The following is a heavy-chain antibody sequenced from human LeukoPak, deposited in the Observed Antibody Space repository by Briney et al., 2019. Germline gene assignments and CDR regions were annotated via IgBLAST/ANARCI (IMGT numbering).Heavy chain of an antibody. Sequence: SVKVSCKASGGTFSSYAISWVRQAPGQGLEWMGGIIPIFGTANYAQKFQGRVTITADKSTSTAYMELSSLRSEDTAVYYCARDDGSSSWHDAFDIWGQGTMVTVSS. J-gene: IGHJ3*02. CDR3: ARDDGSSSWHDAFDI. CDR2: IIPIFGTA. CDR1: GGTFSSYA. V-gene: IGHV1-69*06. D-gene: IGHD6-13*01.